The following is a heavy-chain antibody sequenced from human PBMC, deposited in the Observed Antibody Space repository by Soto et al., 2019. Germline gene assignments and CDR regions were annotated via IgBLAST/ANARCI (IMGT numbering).Heavy chain of an antibody. CDR3: ARDRVTTPRFYDS. CDR1: GGSVSSIPYY. D-gene: IGHD2-21*02. J-gene: IGHJ4*02. Sequence: LALTCTVSGGSVSSIPYYWSWIRQPPGKGLEWIGYIYYSGRTTYNPSLNSRVTISVDTSKNQFSLKLNSVTAADTAVYYCARDRVTTPRFYDSCGQGTLVTVPS. CDR2: IYYSGRT. V-gene: IGHV4-61*01.